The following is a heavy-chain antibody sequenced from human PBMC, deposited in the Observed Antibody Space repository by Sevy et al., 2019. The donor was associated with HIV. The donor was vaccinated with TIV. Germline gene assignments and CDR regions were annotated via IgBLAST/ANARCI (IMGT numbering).Heavy chain of an antibody. J-gene: IGHJ6*02. D-gene: IGHD3-22*01. CDR3: ARDRYYDASGYYYFYYGMDV. CDR1: GFTVSDNY. Sequence: GGSLRLSCAASGFTVSDNYMAWVRLAPGKGLEWVSLIDSDGSAYYADSVKGRFSISRDNVKNTLYFQINALRAEDTGLYFWARDRYYDASGYYYFYYGMDVWGQGTTVTVSS. CDR2: IDSDGSA. V-gene: IGHV3-66*01.